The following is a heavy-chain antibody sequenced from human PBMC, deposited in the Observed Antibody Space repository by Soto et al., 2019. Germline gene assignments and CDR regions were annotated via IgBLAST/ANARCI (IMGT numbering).Heavy chain of an antibody. CDR1: GFTFENHV. CDR3: AKVLRREYSDSLTDALDF. CDR2: ISGSGNGK. J-gene: IGHJ3*01. V-gene: IGHV3-23*01. D-gene: IGHD4-17*01. Sequence: PGGSLSLPCEASGFTFENHVLTWVRQAPGKGLEWVSSISGSGNGKYYAESVKGRFSTSRDNSGQTLQLQMTSLTVDDTAIYFCAKVLRREYSDSLTDALDFWGQGAMGIVSS.